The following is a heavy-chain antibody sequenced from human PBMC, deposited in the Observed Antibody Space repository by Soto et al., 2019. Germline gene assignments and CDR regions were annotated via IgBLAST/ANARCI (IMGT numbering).Heavy chain of an antibody. J-gene: IGHJ6*04. V-gene: IGHV3-23*01. CDR1: GFTFSSYA. CDR2: ISGSGGST. Sequence: GGSLRLSCAASGFTFSSYAMSWVRQAPGKGLEWVSAISGSGGSTYYADSVKGRFTISRDNSKNTLYLQMNSLRAEDTAVYYCAKAPHSPDDYDNPIRPGDVWGKGTTVTVSS. CDR3: AKAPHSPDDYDNPIRPGDV. D-gene: IGHD5-12*01.